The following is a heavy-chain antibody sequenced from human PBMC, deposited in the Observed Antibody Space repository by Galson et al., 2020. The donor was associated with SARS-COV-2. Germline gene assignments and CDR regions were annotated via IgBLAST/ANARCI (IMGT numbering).Heavy chain of an antibody. Sequence: GGSLRLSCAASGFTFSSYSMNWVRQAPGKGLEWVSYISSSSSTIYYADSVKGRFTISRDNAKNSLYLQMNSLRDEDTAVYYCARDKALWSGYYFVSPAGDPWGQGTLVTVSS. D-gene: IGHD3-3*01. CDR1: GFTFSSYS. CDR2: ISSSSSTI. CDR3: ARDKALWSGYYFVSPAGDP. J-gene: IGHJ5*02. V-gene: IGHV3-48*02.